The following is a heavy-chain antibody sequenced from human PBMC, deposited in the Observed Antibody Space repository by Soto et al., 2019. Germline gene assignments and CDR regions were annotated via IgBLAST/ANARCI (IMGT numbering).Heavy chain of an antibody. J-gene: IGHJ4*02. CDR2: ISFDGVIR. CDR1: GFTCSAYS. Sequence: ESGGGVVQPGGSLRLSCTTSGFTCSAYSMHWFRQAPGKGLEWVAVISFDGVIRNYADSVKGRFTISRDNSRNTLDLQMSSLRLEDTALYYCTREPVTTKWFFDNWGQGIVVVVSS. V-gene: IGHV3-30*14. D-gene: IGHD2-8*01. CDR3: TREPVTTKWFFDN.